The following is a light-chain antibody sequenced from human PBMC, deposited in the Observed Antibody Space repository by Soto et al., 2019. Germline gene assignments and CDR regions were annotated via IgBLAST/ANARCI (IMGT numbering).Light chain of an antibody. CDR1: QSVSSK. Sequence: EIVMTQSPATLSVSPVEGATLSLSAIQSVSSKLAWYQQKPGQAPRLLIYGASTRATGIPARFSGSGSGTEFTLIISSLQSEDSAVYYCQQYNSWLWTFGQGTKVDIK. V-gene: IGKV3-15*01. CDR3: QQYNSWLWT. CDR2: GAS. J-gene: IGKJ1*01.